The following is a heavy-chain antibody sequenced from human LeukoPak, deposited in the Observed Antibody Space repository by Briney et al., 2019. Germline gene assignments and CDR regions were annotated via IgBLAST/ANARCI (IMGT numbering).Heavy chain of an antibody. CDR3: ARAYCGGGSCFFDY. CDR2: ISISSTTI. V-gene: IGHV3-48*02. J-gene: IGHJ4*02. CDR1: GFTFSSYS. Sequence: PGGSLRLSCAASGFTFSSYSMNWVRQAPGKGLEWVSFISISSTTIYYADSVKGRFTISRDNAQNSLYLRMNSLRDEDTAVYYCARAYCGGGSCFFDYWGQGTLSPSPQ. D-gene: IGHD2-15*01.